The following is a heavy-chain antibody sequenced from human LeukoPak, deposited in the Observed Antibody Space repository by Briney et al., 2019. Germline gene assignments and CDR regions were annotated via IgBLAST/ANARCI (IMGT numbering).Heavy chain of an antibody. J-gene: IGHJ6*02. CDR2: ISAYNGNT. Sequence: EASVKVSCKASGYTFTSYGISWVRQAPGQGLEWMGWISAYNGNTNYAQKLQGRVTMTTDTSTSTAYMELRSLRSDDTAVYYRAREKPLERRPHLSYYGMDVWGQGTTVTVSS. D-gene: IGHD1-1*01. CDR1: GYTFTSYG. V-gene: IGHV1-18*01. CDR3: AREKPLERRPHLSYYGMDV.